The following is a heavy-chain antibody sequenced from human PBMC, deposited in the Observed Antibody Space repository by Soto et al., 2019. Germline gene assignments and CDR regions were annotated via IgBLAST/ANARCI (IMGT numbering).Heavy chain of an antibody. Sequence: PGGSLRLSCAASGFTFSSYSMNWVRQAPGKGLEWVSYISSSSSTIYYADSVKGRFTISRDNAKNSLYLQMNSLRDEDTAVYYCARLDRLSGSYLSHYGMDVWGQGTTVTVSS. CDR3: ARLDRLSGSYLSHYGMDV. D-gene: IGHD1-26*01. V-gene: IGHV3-48*02. CDR1: GFTFSSYS. J-gene: IGHJ6*02. CDR2: ISSSSSTI.